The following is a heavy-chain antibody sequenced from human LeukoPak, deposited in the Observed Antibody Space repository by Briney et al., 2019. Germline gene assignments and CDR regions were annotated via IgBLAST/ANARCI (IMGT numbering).Heavy chain of an antibody. CDR2: IKSKTDGGTT. CDR3: TTVHDYGDYFDY. D-gene: IGHD4-17*01. Sequence: GGSLRLSCAASGVTFSNAWMSWVRQAPGKGLEWVGRIKSKTDGGTTDYAAPVKGRFTISRDDSKNTLYLQMNSLKTEDTAVYYCTTVHDYGDYFDYWGQGTLVTVSS. V-gene: IGHV3-15*01. CDR1: GVTFSNAW. J-gene: IGHJ4*02.